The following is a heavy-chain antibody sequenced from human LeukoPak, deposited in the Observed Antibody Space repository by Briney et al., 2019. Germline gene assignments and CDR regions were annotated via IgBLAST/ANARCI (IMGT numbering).Heavy chain of an antibody. CDR3: ARRLVDSSASQVSDH. Sequence: PSETLSLTCAVYGASFSGYYWSWIRQSPGEGLEWIGEINDSGVTNCNPSLESRVILSVDTSKNQFPLRLSSVTAADTAVYYCARRLVDSSASQVSDHWGQGTLVTVSS. V-gene: IGHV4-34*01. CDR2: INDSGVT. D-gene: IGHD2-2*01. J-gene: IGHJ4*02. CDR1: GASFSGYY.